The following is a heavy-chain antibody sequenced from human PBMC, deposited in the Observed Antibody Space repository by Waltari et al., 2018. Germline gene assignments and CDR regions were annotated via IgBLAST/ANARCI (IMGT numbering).Heavy chain of an antibody. CDR1: GFTFTSSA. J-gene: IGHJ3*02. D-gene: IGHD7-27*01. CDR2: IVVGSGNT. Sequence: QMQLVQSGPEVKKPGTSVKFSCKASGFTFTSSAMQWVRQARGQRLEWIGCIVVGSGNTNYAKKSQERGTITRDMSTSTAYMELSSLRSEDTAVYYCAANGLNWGHDAFDIWGQGTMVTVSS. V-gene: IGHV1-58*02. CDR3: AANGLNWGHDAFDI.